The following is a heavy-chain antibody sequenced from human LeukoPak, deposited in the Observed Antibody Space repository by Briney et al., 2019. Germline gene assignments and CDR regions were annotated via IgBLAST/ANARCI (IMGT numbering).Heavy chain of an antibody. J-gene: IGHJ4*02. CDR2: ISYDGSNK. Sequence: GGSLRLSCAASGFSFSSYGMHWVRQAPGKGLGRVAVISYDGSNKYYADSVKGRFTISRDNSKNTLYLQMNSLRAGDTAVYYCARLRGSGWYLDYWGQGTLVTVSS. CDR1: GFSFSSYG. D-gene: IGHD6-19*01. CDR3: ARLRGSGWYLDY. V-gene: IGHV3-33*01.